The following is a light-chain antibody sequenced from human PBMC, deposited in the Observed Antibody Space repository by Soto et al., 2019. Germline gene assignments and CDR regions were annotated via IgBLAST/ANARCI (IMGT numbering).Light chain of an antibody. Sequence: EIVMTQSPATLSVSPGETATLSCRASQSVSYNLAWYQQKPGQGPRLLIYGAFTMATGIPARFSGSGSGTEFTPTISSLQSVDCAVYYCQQYKNWPPLTFGGGTKVEIK. V-gene: IGKV3-15*01. CDR3: QQYKNWPPLT. CDR2: GAF. J-gene: IGKJ4*01. CDR1: QSVSYN.